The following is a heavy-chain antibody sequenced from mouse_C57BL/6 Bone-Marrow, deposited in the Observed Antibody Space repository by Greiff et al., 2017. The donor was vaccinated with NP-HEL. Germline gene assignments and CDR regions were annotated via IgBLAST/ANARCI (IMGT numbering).Heavy chain of an antibody. CDR1: GFTFSSYA. Sequence: EVKVVESGGGLVKPGGSLKLSCAASGFTFSSYAMSWVRQTPEKRLEWVATISDGGSYTYYPDNVQGRFTISRDNAKNNLYLQMSHLKSEDTAMYYCARDRGATVVAGAMDDWGQGTSVTVSS. D-gene: IGHD1-1*01. V-gene: IGHV5-4*01. CDR2: ISDGGSYT. CDR3: ARDRGATVVAGAMDD. J-gene: IGHJ4*01.